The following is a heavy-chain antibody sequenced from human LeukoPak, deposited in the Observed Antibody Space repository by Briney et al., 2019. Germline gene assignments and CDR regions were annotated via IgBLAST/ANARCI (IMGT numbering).Heavy chain of an antibody. D-gene: IGHD3-16*02. Sequence: GGSLRLSCAASGFTVSSKDMSWVRQAPGKGLEWVSVIYSGGSTYYADSVKGRFTISRDNSKNTLYLRMNSLRAEDTAVYYCARGIAAYLDYWGQGTLVTVSS. CDR2: IYSGGST. J-gene: IGHJ4*02. CDR3: ARGIAAYLDY. CDR1: GFTVSSKD. V-gene: IGHV3-53*01.